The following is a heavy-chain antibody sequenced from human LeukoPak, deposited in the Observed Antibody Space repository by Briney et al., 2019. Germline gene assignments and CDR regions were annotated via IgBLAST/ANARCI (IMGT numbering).Heavy chain of an antibody. V-gene: IGHV3-21*01. CDR3: ARARGSSSWPLFDY. Sequence: PGGSLRLSCAASGFTFSSYSMNWVRQAPGKGLEWVSSISSGSTYIYYADSVKGRFTISRDNAKNSLYLQMNSLRAEDTAVYYCARARGSSSWPLFDYWGQGTMVTVSS. J-gene: IGHJ4*02. CDR2: ISSGSTYI. CDR1: GFTFSSYS. D-gene: IGHD2-2*01.